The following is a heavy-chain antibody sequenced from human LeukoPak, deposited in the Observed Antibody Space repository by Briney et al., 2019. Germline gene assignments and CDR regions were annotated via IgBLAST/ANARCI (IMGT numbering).Heavy chain of an antibody. V-gene: IGHV3-66*01. CDR2: IYSGGST. J-gene: IGHJ4*02. CDR1: GFTVSSNY. Sequence: GGSLRLSCAASGFTVSSNYMSWVRQAPGKGLQWVSVIYSGGSTYYADSVKGRFTISRDNSKSTLYLQMNSLRAEDTAVYYCARDRYSGYEGIDYWGQGTLVTVSS. D-gene: IGHD5-12*01. CDR3: ARDRYSGYEGIDY.